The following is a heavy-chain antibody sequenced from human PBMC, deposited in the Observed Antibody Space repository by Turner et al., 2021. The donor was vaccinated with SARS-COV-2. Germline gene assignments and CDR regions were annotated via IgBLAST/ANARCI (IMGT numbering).Heavy chain of an antibody. CDR1: GGSFIGYH. D-gene: IGHD3-10*01. CDR2: VTYSGST. V-gene: IGHV4-34*01. CDR3: ARDPRAGIDY. Sequence: QVHLQQLGAGLLKPSETLSLTCGVDGGSFIGYHWTWVRQPPGKGLQWIGEVTYSGSTNYNPSLRGRLTISVDMSKNHFSLNLISVTAADTAMYYCARDPRAGIDYWGQGTLVTVSS. J-gene: IGHJ4*02.